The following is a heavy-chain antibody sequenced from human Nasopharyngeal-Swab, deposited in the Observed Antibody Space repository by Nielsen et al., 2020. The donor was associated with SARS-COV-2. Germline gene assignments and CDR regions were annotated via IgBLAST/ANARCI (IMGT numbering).Heavy chain of an antibody. CDR3: AKYSGWFTPYYYGMDV. CDR2: ISGSGGST. CDR1: GFTFSSYA. V-gene: IGHV3-23*01. Sequence: GASLKISCAASGFTFSSYAMGWVRQAPGKGLEWVSAISGSGGSTYYADSVKGRFTISRDNSKNTLYLQMNSLRAEDTAVYYCAKYSGWFTPYYYGMDVWGQGTTVTVSS. J-gene: IGHJ6*02. D-gene: IGHD6-19*01.